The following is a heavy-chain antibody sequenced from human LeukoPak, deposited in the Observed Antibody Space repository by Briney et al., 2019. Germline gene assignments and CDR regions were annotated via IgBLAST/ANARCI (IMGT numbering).Heavy chain of an antibody. Sequence: SETLSLTCSVSGGSISGYYLSWVRQSPGKGLEWIAYIYYSGSAKYNPSLKSRVTISVDTSKNQFSLKLSSVTAADTAMYYCARATDGSSGYFWFDPWGQGTLVTVSS. V-gene: IGHV4-59*01. J-gene: IGHJ5*02. CDR2: IYYSGSA. D-gene: IGHD3-22*01. CDR1: GGSISGYY. CDR3: ARATDGSSGYFWFDP.